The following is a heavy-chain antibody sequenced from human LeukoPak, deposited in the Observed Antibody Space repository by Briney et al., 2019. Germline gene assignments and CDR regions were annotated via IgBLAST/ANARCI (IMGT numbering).Heavy chain of an antibody. CDR3: AKEGGYYYDSSGHTLSDAFAV. CDR1: GFTFSTYA. V-gene: IGHV3-23*01. CDR2: LTGRGGGT. D-gene: IGHD3-22*01. Sequence: GGSLRLSCAASGFTFSTYAMSWVRQAPGEGLEWVSTLTGRGGGTYYADSVKVRFAISRGDSKNTLYLQMTSLRAEDTAVYYCAKEGGYYYDSSGHTLSDAFAVWGQGTMVTVSS. J-gene: IGHJ3*01.